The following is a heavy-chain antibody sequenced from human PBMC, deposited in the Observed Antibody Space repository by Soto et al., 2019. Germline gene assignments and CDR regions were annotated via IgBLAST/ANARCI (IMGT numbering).Heavy chain of an antibody. Sequence: GGSLRLSCAASGFTFSSYGMSWVRQAPGKGLEWVSAINTNGGSTFYADSVKGRFTISRDNSKNTLYLQMNSLRAEDTAVYYCAKGFYDSSGNHPHWFDPWGQGTLVTVSS. J-gene: IGHJ5*02. D-gene: IGHD3-22*01. V-gene: IGHV3-23*01. CDR2: INTNGGST. CDR1: GFTFSSYG. CDR3: AKGFYDSSGNHPHWFDP.